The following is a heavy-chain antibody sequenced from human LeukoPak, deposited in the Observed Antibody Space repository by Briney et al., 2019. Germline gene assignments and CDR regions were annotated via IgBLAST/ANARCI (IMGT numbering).Heavy chain of an antibody. CDR3: ARDLPDY. CDR2: INQNGSEK. V-gene: IGHV3-7*01. CDR1: GFTFSSYW. Sequence: PGGSLRLSCAASGFTFSSYWMSWVRQAPGKGLEWVANINQNGSEKYYADSVKGRFTISRDDPKNSLYLQMNSLRAKDTAIYYCARDLPDYWGRGTLVTVSS. J-gene: IGHJ4*02.